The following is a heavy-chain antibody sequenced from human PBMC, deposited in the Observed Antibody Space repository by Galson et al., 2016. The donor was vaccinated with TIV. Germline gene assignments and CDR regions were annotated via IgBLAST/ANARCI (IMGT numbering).Heavy chain of an antibody. D-gene: IGHD3-22*01. CDR1: RYTLIEIA. Sequence: SCKVSRYTLIEIAMHWVRQAPGKGLEWMGGFDPEAGGIIYAQKFQGRVTMTEGTSTDTAYMELSNLRSDDTAVYYCATVAWFPGLSLDSWGQGTLVTVSS. J-gene: IGHJ4*02. V-gene: IGHV1-24*01. CDR2: FDPEAGGI. CDR3: ATVAWFPGLSLDS.